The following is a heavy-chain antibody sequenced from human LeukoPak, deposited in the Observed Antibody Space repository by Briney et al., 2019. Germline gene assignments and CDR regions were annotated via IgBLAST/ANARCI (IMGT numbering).Heavy chain of an antibody. CDR1: GGTFSSYA. Sequence: GASVKVSCKASGGTFSSYAISWVRQAPGQGLEWMGWISACNGNTNYAQKLQGRVTMTTDTSTSTAYMELRSLRSDDTAVYYCARVLFGVVIDYWGQGTLVTVSS. CDR2: ISACNGNT. J-gene: IGHJ4*02. CDR3: ARVLFGVVIDY. D-gene: IGHD3-3*01. V-gene: IGHV1-18*01.